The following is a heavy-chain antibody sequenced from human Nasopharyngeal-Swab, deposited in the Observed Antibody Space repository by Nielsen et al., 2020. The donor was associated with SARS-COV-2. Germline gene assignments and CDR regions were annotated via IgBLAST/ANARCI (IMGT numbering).Heavy chain of an antibody. Sequence: GVLKISCAASVFTFSGYAMSWVRQAPGKGLEWVSGINSPGGTYYRDSVKGRFTISTDNSQNTLYLQLDSLRAEDTAIYYCVKDYPELVGSSSIFDYWGQGIQVTVSS. CDR2: INSPGGT. CDR3: VKDYPELVGSSSIFDY. D-gene: IGHD3-10*01. CDR1: VFTFSGYA. V-gene: IGHV3-23*01. J-gene: IGHJ4*02.